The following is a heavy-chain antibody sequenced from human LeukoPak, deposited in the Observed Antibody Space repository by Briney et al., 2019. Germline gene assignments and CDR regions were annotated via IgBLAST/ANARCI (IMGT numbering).Heavy chain of an antibody. CDR2: INHSGST. J-gene: IGHJ5*02. CDR3: ARETPMIKSGFDP. Sequence: SETLSLTCAVYGGSFSGYYWSWIRQPPGKGLEWIGEINHSGSTNYNPSLKSRVTISVDTSKNQFSLKLSSVTAADTAVYYCARETPMIKSGFDPRGQGTLVTVSS. CDR1: GGSFSGYY. V-gene: IGHV4-34*01. D-gene: IGHD3-22*01.